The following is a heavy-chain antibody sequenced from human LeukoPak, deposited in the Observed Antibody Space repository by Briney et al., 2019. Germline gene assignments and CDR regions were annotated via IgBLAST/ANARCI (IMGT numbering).Heavy chain of an antibody. Sequence: SETLSLTCTVSGGSISSGGYYWSWIRQHPGTGLEWIGYIYYSGSTYYNPSLKSRVTISVDTSKNQFSLKLSSVTAADTAAYYCARVGATTWDFDYWGQGTLVTVSS. D-gene: IGHD1-26*01. J-gene: IGHJ4*02. CDR2: IYYSGST. V-gene: IGHV4-31*03. CDR3: ARVGATTWDFDY. CDR1: GGSISSGGYY.